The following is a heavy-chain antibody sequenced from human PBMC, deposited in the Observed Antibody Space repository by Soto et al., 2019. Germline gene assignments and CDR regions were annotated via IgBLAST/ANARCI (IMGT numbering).Heavy chain of an antibody. CDR3: ARKTDGSGTHPRAFYFDY. V-gene: IGHV1-2*02. D-gene: IGHD3-10*01. CDR1: GYTFTGYY. J-gene: IGHJ4*02. Sequence: QVQLVQSGAEVKKPGASVKVSCKASGYTFTGYYIHWVRQAPGQGLEWMGWINPNSGGTNSAQKFQGGDNRTGDTSISTAYMELSSLKSDDKAVYYCARKTDGSGTHPRAFYFDYWGQGTLVTLSS. CDR2: INPNSGGT.